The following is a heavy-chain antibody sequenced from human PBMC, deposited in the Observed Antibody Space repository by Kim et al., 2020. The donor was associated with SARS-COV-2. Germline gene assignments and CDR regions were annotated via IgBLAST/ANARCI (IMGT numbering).Heavy chain of an antibody. CDR1: GFTFSNAW. V-gene: IGHV3-15*01. Sequence: GGSLRLSCAASGFTFSNAWMSWVRQAPGKGLEWVGRIKSKTDGGTTDYAAPVKGRFTISRDDSKNTLYLQMNSLKTEDTAVYYCTTDLLRFLEWLPRYYGMDLWGQGTTVTVSS. D-gene: IGHD3-3*01. J-gene: IGHJ6*02. CDR3: TTDLLRFLEWLPRYYGMDL. CDR2: IKSKTDGGTT.